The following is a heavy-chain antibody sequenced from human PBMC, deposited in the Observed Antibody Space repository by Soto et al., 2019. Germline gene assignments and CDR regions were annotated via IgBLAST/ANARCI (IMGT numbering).Heavy chain of an antibody. CDR3: ARRYGATFDY. Sequence: PSETLPLTCTFSGGSIISNIYYLGWIRQPPGKGLEWIGNIHYSGSTYYDSSLKSRVTISVDTSKNQFSLKLSSVTAADTAVYYCARRYGATFDYWGQGTLVTVSS. J-gene: IGHJ4*02. CDR1: GGSIISNIYY. CDR2: IHYSGST. V-gene: IGHV4-39*01. D-gene: IGHD1-26*01.